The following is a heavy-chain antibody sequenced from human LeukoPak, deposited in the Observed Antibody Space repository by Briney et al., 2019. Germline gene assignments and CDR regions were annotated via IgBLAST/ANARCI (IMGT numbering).Heavy chain of an antibody. CDR2: IIPIFGTA. Sequence: SVKVSCKASGGTFSSYAISWVRQAPGQGLEWMGGIIPIFGTANYAQKFQGRVTTTADKSTSTAYMELSSLRSEDTAVYYCARVAGTSHYYYYYYMDVWGKGTTVTVSS. CDR3: ARVAGTSHYYYYYYMDV. J-gene: IGHJ6*03. D-gene: IGHD6-19*01. V-gene: IGHV1-69*06. CDR1: GGTFSSYA.